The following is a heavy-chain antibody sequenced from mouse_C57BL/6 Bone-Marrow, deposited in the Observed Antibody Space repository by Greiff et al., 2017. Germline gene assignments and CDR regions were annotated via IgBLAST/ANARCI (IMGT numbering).Heavy chain of an antibody. CDR3: TRFYYYGSSYAWFAY. J-gene: IGHJ3*01. Sequence: EVKLEESGEGLVKPGGSLKLSCAASGFTFSSYAMSWVRQTPEKRLELVAYISSGGDYIYYADTVKGRFTISRDNARNTLYLQMSSLKSEDTAMYYCTRFYYYGSSYAWFAYWGQGTLVTVSA. D-gene: IGHD1-1*01. CDR2: ISSGGDYI. CDR1: GFTFSSYA. V-gene: IGHV5-9-1*02.